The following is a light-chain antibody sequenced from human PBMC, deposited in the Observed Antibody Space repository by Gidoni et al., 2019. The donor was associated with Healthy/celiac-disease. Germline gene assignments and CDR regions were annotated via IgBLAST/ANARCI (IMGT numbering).Light chain of an antibody. CDR2: QDS. V-gene: IGLV3-1*01. J-gene: IGLJ2*01. Sequence: SSELTPPPSVSVPPGQTASLTCSGDKLGDKYACWYQQKPGQSPVLVIYQDSKRPSGIPERFSGSNSGNTATLTISGTQAMDEADYYCQAWDSSTPVFGGGTKLTVL. CDR1: KLGDKY. CDR3: QAWDSSTPV.